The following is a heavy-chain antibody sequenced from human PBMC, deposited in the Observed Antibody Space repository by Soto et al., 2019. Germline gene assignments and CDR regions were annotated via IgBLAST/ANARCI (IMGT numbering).Heavy chain of an antibody. D-gene: IGHD2-2*01. Sequence: SETLSLTCTVSGGSISSSSYYWGWIRQPPGKGLEGIGSIYYSGSTDYNPSLKSRVTISVYTSKNQFSLKLSSVTAADTAVYYCARHWDIVVVPAARSSDYYYGMDVWGQGTTVT. CDR3: ARHWDIVVVPAARSSDYYYGMDV. CDR1: GGSISSSSYY. J-gene: IGHJ6*02. V-gene: IGHV4-39*01. CDR2: IYYSGST.